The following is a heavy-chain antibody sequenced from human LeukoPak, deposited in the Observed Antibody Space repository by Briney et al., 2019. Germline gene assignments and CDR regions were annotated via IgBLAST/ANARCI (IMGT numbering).Heavy chain of an antibody. D-gene: IGHD6-6*01. Sequence: VASVKVSCKASGGTFSSYAISWVRQAPGQGLEWMGRIIPILGIANYAQKFQGRVTITADKSTSTAYMELSSLRSGDTAVYYCARAHSSSSIWGQGTLVTVSS. CDR1: GGTFSSYA. V-gene: IGHV1-69*04. J-gene: IGHJ4*02. CDR3: ARAHSSSSI. CDR2: IIPILGIA.